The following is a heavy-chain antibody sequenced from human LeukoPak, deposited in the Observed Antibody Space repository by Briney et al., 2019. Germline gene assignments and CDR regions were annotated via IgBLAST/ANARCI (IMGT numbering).Heavy chain of an antibody. D-gene: IGHD7-27*01. V-gene: IGHV3-33*06. CDR3: AKDLGAFDI. CDR2: IWCDGSNK. J-gene: IGHJ3*02. CDR1: GFSFSGYG. Sequence: RSGGSLRLSCAASGFSFSGYGMHWVRQAPGKGLDWVAVIWCDGSNKNYADSVKGRFTISRDNSKNTLYLLMDSLRAEDTAVYYCAKDLGAFDIWGQGTMVTVS.